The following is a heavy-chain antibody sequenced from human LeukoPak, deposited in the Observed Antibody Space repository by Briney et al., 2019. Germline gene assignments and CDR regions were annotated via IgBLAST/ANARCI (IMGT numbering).Heavy chain of an antibody. CDR3: ARDRAALQDWVEFDP. D-gene: IGHD3/OR15-3a*01. V-gene: IGHV3-66*03. CDR2: IRDSGEA. J-gene: IGHJ5*02. Sequence: PGGSLRLSCAVSGFRVNYMSWVRQAPGKGLEWVGLIRDSGEAFYADFVRGRFAISRDESENTLYLQMNSARVEDTAVYFCARDRAALQDWVEFDPWGQGTPVIVSS. CDR1: GFRVNY.